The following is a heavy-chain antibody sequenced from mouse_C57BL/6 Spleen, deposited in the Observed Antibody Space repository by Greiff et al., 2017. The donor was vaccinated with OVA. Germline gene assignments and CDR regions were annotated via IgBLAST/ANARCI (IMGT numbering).Heavy chain of an antibody. V-gene: IGHV1-69*01. Sequence: VQLQQPGAELVMPGASVKLSCKASGYTFTSYWMHWVKQRPGQGLEWIGEIDPSDSYTNYNQKFKGKSTLTVDKSSSTAYMQLSSLTSEDSAVYYCAKIGGYGSSLYAMDYWGQGTSVTVSS. CDR2: IDPSDSYT. CDR1: GYTFTSYW. J-gene: IGHJ4*01. CDR3: AKIGGYGSSLYAMDY. D-gene: IGHD1-1*01.